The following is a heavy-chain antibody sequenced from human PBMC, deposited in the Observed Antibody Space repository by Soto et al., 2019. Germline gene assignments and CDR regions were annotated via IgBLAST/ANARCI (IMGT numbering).Heavy chain of an antibody. CDR2: ISSSSSTI. CDR1: GFTFSSYS. Sequence: LRLSCAASGFTFSSYSMNWARQAPGKGLEWVSYISSSSSTIYYADSVKGRFTISRDNAKNSLYLQMNSLRDEDTAVYYCARVLHRYYDSSGYYVDAFGIWGQGTMVTVSS. CDR3: ARVLHRYYDSSGYYVDAFGI. J-gene: IGHJ3*02. V-gene: IGHV3-48*02. D-gene: IGHD3-22*01.